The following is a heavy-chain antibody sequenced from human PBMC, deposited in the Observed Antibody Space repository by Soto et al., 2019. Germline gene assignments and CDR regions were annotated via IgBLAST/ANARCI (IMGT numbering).Heavy chain of an antibody. J-gene: IGHJ4*02. CDR1: GGSFSGYY. V-gene: IGHV4-34*01. D-gene: IGHD3-9*01. Sequence: PSATLSLTCAVYGGSFSGYYWSWIRQPPGKGLEWIGEINHSGSTNYNPSLKSRVTISVDTSKNQFSLKLSSVTAADTAVYYCARDRYDILTGYFRYFDYWGQGTLVTVSS. CDR3: ARDRYDILTGYFRYFDY. CDR2: INHSGST.